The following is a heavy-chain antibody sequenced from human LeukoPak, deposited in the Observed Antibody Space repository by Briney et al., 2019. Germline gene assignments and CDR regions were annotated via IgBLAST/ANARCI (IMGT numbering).Heavy chain of an antibody. CDR1: GGSISSSSYY. CDR3: ARHSPVVPAANLVWFDP. Sequence: SETLSLTCTVSGGSISSSSYYWGWIRQPPGKGLEWIGSIYYSGSTYYNPSLKSRVTISVDTSKNQFSLKLSSVTAADTAVYYCARHSPVVPAANLVWFDPWGQGTLVTVSS. D-gene: IGHD2-2*01. J-gene: IGHJ5*02. CDR2: IYYSGST. V-gene: IGHV4-39*01.